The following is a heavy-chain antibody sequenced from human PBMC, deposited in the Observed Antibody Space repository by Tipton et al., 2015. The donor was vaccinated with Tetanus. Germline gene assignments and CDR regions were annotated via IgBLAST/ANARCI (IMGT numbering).Heavy chain of an antibody. CDR3: ARGRRIAARQPRGAFDY. CDR2: IYHSGST. V-gene: IGHV4-4*02. Sequence: TLSLTCAVSGGSISSSNWWSWVRQPPGKGLEWIGEIYHSGSTNYNPSLKSRVTISVDTSKNQFSLKLSSVTAADTAVYYCARGRRIAARQPRGAFDYWGQGTLVTVSS. J-gene: IGHJ4*02. D-gene: IGHD6-6*01. CDR1: GGSISSSNW.